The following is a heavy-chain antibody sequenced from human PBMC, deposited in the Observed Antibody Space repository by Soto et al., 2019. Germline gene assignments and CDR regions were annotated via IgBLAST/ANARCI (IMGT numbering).Heavy chain of an antibody. CDR2: INWNGGST. CDR3: AKSRGDRWTTYFFAY. D-gene: IGHD4-4*01. Sequence: GGSLRLSCAASGFTCDYYGMSWVRQAPGKGLEWVSGINWNGGSTGYADSVKGRFTISRDNFRNTLYLQVNSLRAEDTAIYLCAKSRGDRWTTYFFAYWGQGALVTVS. J-gene: IGHJ4*02. CDR1: GFTCDYYG. V-gene: IGHV3-20*04.